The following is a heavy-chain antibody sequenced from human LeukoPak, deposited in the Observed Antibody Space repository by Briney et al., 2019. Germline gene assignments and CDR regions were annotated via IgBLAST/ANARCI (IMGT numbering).Heavy chain of an antibody. CDR3: ARDNWVDC. CDR2: IDTSSTTM. V-gene: IGHV3-48*04. J-gene: IGHJ5*01. CDR1: GFTFSSYA. Sequence: GGSLRLSCAASGFTFSSYAMSWVRQAPGKGLEWVSFIDTSSTTMYYTDSVKGRFTISRDNAKNSLYLQMNSLKVEDTAIYYCARDNWVDCWGQGTLVTVSS.